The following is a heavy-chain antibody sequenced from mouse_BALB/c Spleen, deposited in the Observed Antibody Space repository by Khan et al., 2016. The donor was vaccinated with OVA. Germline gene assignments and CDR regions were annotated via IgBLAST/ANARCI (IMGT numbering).Heavy chain of an antibody. CDR3: ARSLYSSYGYGLDY. J-gene: IGHJ4*01. V-gene: IGHV3-2*02. D-gene: IGHD3-1*01. Sequence: EVQLQESGPGLVKPSQSLSLTCTVTGYSFTSYYAWNWIRQFPGDRLEWMGYISSSGSASYNPSLKSRISITRDTSKNQFFLQLKSVTTEDTATSFCARSLYSSYGYGLDYWGRGSSVTVSS. CDR1: GYSFTSYYA. CDR2: ISSSGSA.